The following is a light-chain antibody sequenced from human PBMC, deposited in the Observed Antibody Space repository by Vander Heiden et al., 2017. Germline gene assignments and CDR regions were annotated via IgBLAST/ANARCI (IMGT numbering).Light chain of an antibody. J-gene: IGKJ2*01. V-gene: IGKV3-15*01. CDR1: QSVSSN. Sequence: ATLSCRASQSVSSNLAWYQQKPGQAPRLLIYGASTRATGIPARFSGSGYGTEFTLTISSRQSEDFAVYYCQQYNNWPSGTFGQGTKLEIK. CDR3: QQYNNWPSGT. CDR2: GAS.